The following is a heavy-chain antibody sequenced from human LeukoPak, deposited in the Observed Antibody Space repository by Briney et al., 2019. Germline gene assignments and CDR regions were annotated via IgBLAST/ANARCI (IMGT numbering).Heavy chain of an antibody. J-gene: IGHJ6*02. CDR3: ARDRAVRNYYYGMDV. D-gene: IGHD1-26*01. Sequence: ASVKVSCKASGYTFTSYAMNWVRQAPGQGLEWMGWINTNTGNPTYAQGSTGRFVFSLDTSVSTAYPQISSLKAEDTAVYYCARDRAVRNYYYGMDVWGQGTTVTVSS. V-gene: IGHV7-4-1*02. CDR1: GYTFTSYA. CDR2: INTNTGNP.